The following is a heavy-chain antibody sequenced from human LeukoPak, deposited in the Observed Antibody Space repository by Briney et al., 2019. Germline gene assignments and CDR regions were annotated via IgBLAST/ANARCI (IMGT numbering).Heavy chain of an antibody. D-gene: IGHD3-22*01. CDR2: ISVYNGNT. J-gene: IGHJ4*02. Sequence: ASVKVSCKASGYTFTSYGISWVRQAPGQGLEWMGWISVYNGNTNYAQKLQGRVTVTTDTSTSTAYMELRSLRSDDTAVYYCARDSPRPHYYDSSGYYGYWGQGTLVTVSS. CDR3: ARDSPRPHYYDSSGYYGY. V-gene: IGHV1-18*01. CDR1: GYTFTSYG.